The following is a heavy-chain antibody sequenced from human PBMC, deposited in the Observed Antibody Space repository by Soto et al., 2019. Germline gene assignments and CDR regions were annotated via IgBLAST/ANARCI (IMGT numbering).Heavy chain of an antibody. V-gene: IGHV4-39*01. Sequence: SETLSLTCTVSGGSISSSSYYWGWIRQPPGKGLEWIGSIFYSGSTYYNPSLKSRVTISVDTSKNQFSLKLSSVTAADTAVYYCARHLTYCSAGSCYSDFPYYGMDVWVQGTTVTVSS. CDR2: IFYSGST. CDR1: GGSISSSSYY. J-gene: IGHJ6*02. D-gene: IGHD2-15*01. CDR3: ARHLTYCSAGSCYSDFPYYGMDV.